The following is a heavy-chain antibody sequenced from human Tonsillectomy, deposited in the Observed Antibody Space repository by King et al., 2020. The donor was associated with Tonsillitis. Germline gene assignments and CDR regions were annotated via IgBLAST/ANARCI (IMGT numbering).Heavy chain of an antibody. J-gene: IGHJ4*02. Sequence: VQLVQSGAELKKPGASVKVSCKASGYTFTGYYIQWLRQAPGQGLEWMGWINPNAGGTVFGEKFQGRVALTSDTSSNTAYMELNSLTYDDSAIYYCARGYDLWSGSLRAYVDFWGQGTLITVAS. CDR3: ARGYDLWSGSLRAYVDF. CDR1: GYTFTGYY. D-gene: IGHD3-3*01. CDR2: INPNAGGT. V-gene: IGHV1-2*02.